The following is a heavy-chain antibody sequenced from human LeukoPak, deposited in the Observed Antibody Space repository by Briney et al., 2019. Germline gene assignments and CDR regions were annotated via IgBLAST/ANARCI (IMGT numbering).Heavy chain of an antibody. D-gene: IGHD3-22*01. J-gene: IGHJ4*02. Sequence: SVKVSCKASGGTFSSYAFSWVRQAPGQGLEWMGGIIPIVGTTNYAQMFQGRVTITADESTSTAYMELSSLRSEDRAVYYCARGGYYYDSSGYSHLPDYWGQGTLVTVSA. V-gene: IGHV1-69*13. CDR1: GGTFSSYA. CDR3: ARGGYYYDSSGYSHLPDY. CDR2: IIPIVGTT.